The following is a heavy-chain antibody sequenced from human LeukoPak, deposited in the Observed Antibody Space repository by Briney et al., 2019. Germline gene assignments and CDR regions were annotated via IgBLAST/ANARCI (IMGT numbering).Heavy chain of an antibody. CDR2: IYSGGST. V-gene: IGHV3-53*01. CDR1: GFTVSSNY. J-gene: IGHJ4*02. CDR3: ARAERRSDSSGYYELDY. D-gene: IGHD3-22*01. Sequence: GGSLRLSCAASGFTVSSNYMSWVRQAPGKGLEWVSVIYSGGSTYYADSVKGRFTISRDNSKNTLYLQMNSLRAEDTAVYYCARAERRSDSSGYYELDYWGQGTLVTVSS.